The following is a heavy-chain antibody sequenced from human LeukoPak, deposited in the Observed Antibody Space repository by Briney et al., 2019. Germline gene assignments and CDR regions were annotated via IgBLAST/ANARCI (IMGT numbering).Heavy chain of an antibody. V-gene: IGHV1-18*01. D-gene: IGHD5-18*01. CDR3: ARASGYSYGPRDY. CDR2: ISAHTGHT. Sequence: ASVKVSCKAFGYTFSSYGVTWVRQAPGQGLEWMGWISAHTGHTSYAQKLQDRITMTTDTSTSTAYMELRSLRSDDTAVYFCARASGYSYGPRDYWGQGTLVTVSS. CDR1: GYTFSSYG. J-gene: IGHJ4*02.